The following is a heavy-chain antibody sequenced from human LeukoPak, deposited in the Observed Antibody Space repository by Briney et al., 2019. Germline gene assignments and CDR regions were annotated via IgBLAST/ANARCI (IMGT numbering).Heavy chain of an antibody. Sequence: PGGSLRLSCAASGFTFSSYWMSWVRQAPGKGLEWVANIKQDGSEKYYVDSVKGRFTISRDNAKNSLYLQMNSLRAEDTAVYYCASPWEYYYDSSGYYYYWGQGTLVTVSS. V-gene: IGHV3-7*01. CDR2: IKQDGSEK. CDR3: ASPWEYYYDSSGYYYY. CDR1: GFTFSSYW. J-gene: IGHJ4*02. D-gene: IGHD3-22*01.